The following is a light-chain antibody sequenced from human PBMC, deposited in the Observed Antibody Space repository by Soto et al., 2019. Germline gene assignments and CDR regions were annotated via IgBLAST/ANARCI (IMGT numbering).Light chain of an antibody. J-gene: IGLJ1*01. CDR1: SSDVGSHNL. Sequence: QSVLTQHASVSGSPGQSITISCTGTSSDVGSHNLVSWYQQHPGKAPKFMIYEVSKRPSGVSNRFSGSKSGNTASLTISGLQAEDEADYYCCSYAGSTTSRVFGTGTKLTVL. CDR3: CSYAGSTTSRV. CDR2: EVS. V-gene: IGLV2-23*02.